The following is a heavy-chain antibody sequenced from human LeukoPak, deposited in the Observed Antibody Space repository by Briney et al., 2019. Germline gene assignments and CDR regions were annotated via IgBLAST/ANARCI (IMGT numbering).Heavy chain of an antibody. D-gene: IGHD2-2*01. CDR3: ARRYCSTTSCSGHNWFDP. CDR2: IYYSGST. CDR1: GGSISSNY. V-gene: IGHV4-59*01. J-gene: IGHJ5*02. Sequence: SETLSLTCTVSGGSISSNYWSWIRQPPGKGLEWIGYIYYSGSTNYNPSLKSRVTISVDTSKNQFSLKLSSVTTADTAVYYCARRYCSTTSCSGHNWFDPWGQGTLVTVSS.